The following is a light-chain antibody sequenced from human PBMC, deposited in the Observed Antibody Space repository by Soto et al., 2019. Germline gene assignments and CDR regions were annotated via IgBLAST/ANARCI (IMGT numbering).Light chain of an antibody. CDR3: QQYNSFSWT. J-gene: IGKJ1*01. CDR2: KAS. Sequence: DIQMTQSPSTLSASVGDRVTITCRASQSISSWLAWYQQKPGKAPKLLIYKASSLESGVPSRFSGSGSGTEFTLTLSSLQPDDFATYYCQQYNSFSWTFGQGTNVEI. CDR1: QSISSW. V-gene: IGKV1-5*03.